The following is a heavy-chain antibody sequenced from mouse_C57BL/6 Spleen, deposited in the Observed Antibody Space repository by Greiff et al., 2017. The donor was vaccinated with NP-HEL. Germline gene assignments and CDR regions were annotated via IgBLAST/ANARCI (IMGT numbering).Heavy chain of an antibody. J-gene: IGHJ1*03. CDR3: SRPLITTVHWYFDV. CDR1: GYTFTSYW. V-gene: IGHV1-72*01. CDR2: LAPNSGGT. D-gene: IGHD1-1*01. Sequence: QVQLQQPGAELVKPGASVKLSCKASGYTFTSYWMHWVKQRPGRGLEWIGRLAPNSGGTKYNEKLKSKATLPVDKPSSTAYMQLSRLTSEDSAVYYGSRPLITTVHWYFDVWGTGTTVTVSS.